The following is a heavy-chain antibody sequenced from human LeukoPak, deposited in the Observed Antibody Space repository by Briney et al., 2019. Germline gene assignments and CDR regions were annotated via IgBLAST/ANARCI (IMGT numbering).Heavy chain of an antibody. CDR2: IWYDGSNK. Sequence: GRSLTLSCAASGFTFSSYGMHWVRQAPGKGLEWVAVIWYDGSNKYYADSVKGRFTISRDNSKNTLYLQMNSLRAEDTAVYYCARGGPYGDYKTPFDYWGQGTLVTVSS. CDR3: ARGGPYGDYKTPFDY. V-gene: IGHV3-33*01. J-gene: IGHJ4*02. D-gene: IGHD4-17*01. CDR1: GFTFSSYG.